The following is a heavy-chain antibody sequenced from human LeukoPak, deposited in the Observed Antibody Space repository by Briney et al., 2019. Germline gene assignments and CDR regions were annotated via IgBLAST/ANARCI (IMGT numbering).Heavy chain of an antibody. CDR3: ASDDSTSSSY. V-gene: IGHV4-39*07. CDR2: ISYSGTT. CDR1: GGPISTRRHY. Sequence: SQTLSITCTVSGGPISTRRHYWGWIRQPPRKGLEWIGSISYSGTTYYNPSLKSRVTISVGTSKNQFSLKLSSVTAADTAVYSCASDDSTSSSYWGQGTLVTVSP. D-gene: IGHD6-6*01. J-gene: IGHJ4*02.